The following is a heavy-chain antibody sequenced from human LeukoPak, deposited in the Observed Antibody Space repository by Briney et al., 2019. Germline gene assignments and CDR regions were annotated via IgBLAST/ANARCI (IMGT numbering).Heavy chain of an antibody. J-gene: IGHJ3*02. CDR1: GYTFTDYY. D-gene: IGHD6-13*01. Sequence: GASVKVSCKTSGYTFTDYYMHWVRQAPGQGLEWMGWINPNSGDTNYAQKPQGRVTMTTDTSTSTAYMELRSLRSDDTAVYYCARDWGNSWPDAFDIWGQGTMVTVSS. V-gene: IGHV1-2*02. CDR3: ARDWGNSWPDAFDI. CDR2: INPNSGDT.